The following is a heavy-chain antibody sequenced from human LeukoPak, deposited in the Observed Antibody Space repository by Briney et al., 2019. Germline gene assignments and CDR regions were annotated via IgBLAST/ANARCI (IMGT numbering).Heavy chain of an antibody. CDR2: ISGSGGST. CDR1: GFTFSSYA. V-gene: IGHV3-23*01. CDR3: AKGNGPPSRPYYYGMDV. Sequence: QPGGSLRLSCAASGFTFSSYAMSWVRQAPGKGLEWVSAISGSGGSTYYADSVKGRFTISRDNSKNTLYLQMNSLRAEDTAVYYCAKGNGPPSRPYYYGMDVWGQGTTVTVSS. D-gene: IGHD1-1*01. J-gene: IGHJ6*02.